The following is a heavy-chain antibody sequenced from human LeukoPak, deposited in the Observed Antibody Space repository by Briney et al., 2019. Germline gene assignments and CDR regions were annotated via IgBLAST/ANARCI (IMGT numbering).Heavy chain of an antibody. V-gene: IGHV3-53*01. Sequence: GGSLRLSCAASGLTVSNNYMSWVRQAPGKGLEWVSITYSDGNTNYAVSVKGRFTISRDTSQNTLSLQMNSLRAEDTAVYYCVRKNQDFNAAFDIWGQGTVVTVSS. CDR3: VRKNQDFNAAFDI. CDR1: GLTVSNNY. CDR2: TYSDGNT. J-gene: IGHJ3*02. D-gene: IGHD1-14*01.